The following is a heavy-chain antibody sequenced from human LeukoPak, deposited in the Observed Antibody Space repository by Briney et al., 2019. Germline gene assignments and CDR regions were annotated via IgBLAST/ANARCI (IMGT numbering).Heavy chain of an antibody. CDR1: GDSISSSNSY. CDR3: ARVINYYGSGSYSAFFDY. V-gene: IGHV4-39*07. CDR2: IYYSGNT. Sequence: PSETLSLTCTVSGDSISSSNSYWGWIRQPPGKGLEWIGSIYYSGNTYYNASLKSRVTISVDTSKNQFSLKLSSVTAADTAVYYCARVINYYGSGSYSAFFDYWGQGTLVTVSS. J-gene: IGHJ4*02. D-gene: IGHD3-10*01.